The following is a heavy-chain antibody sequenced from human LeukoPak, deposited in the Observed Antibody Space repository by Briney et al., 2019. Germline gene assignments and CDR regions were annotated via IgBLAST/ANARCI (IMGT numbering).Heavy chain of an antibody. Sequence: SETLSLTCTVSGGSISSYYWNWIRQPPGKGLEWIGYIYYRGSTSYNPSLQSRVTISIDTSKNQFSLKLSSVTAADTAVYYCAREGTYYRGDDGGFWYWGQGTLVTVSS. CDR1: GGSISSYY. J-gene: IGHJ4*02. CDR3: AREGTYYRGDDGGFWY. D-gene: IGHD2-21*02. CDR2: IYYRGST. V-gene: IGHV4-59*01.